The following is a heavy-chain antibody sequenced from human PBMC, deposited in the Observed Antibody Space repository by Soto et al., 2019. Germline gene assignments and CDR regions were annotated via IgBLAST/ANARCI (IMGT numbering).Heavy chain of an antibody. CDR1: GFTFSGYA. CDR3: ATRHDYGGNIDAVEI. V-gene: IGHV3-23*04. D-gene: IGHD3-16*01. CDR2: ISGTGGNT. J-gene: IGHJ3*02. Sequence: DVQLVESGGVLVKPGGSLRLSCTAAGFTFSGYAMSWVRQALGKGLEWVSAISGTGGNTYYAYSVKGRFTISRDNSESTVFLQMPSLRADDTAVYYWATRHDYGGNIDAVEIWCQETTVAVSS.